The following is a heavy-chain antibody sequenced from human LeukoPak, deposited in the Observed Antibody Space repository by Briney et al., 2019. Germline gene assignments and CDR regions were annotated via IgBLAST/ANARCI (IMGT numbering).Heavy chain of an antibody. CDR2: ISYDGNKK. V-gene: IGHV3-30*03. Sequence: GGSLRLSCAASGFTFSSYAMSWVRQTPTKGLEWVAVISYDGNKKYYADSVRGRFTISRDNSKNTLYLQMSSLRPEDTAVYYCVRGGVILEWGGYFDYWGQGALVTVSS. D-gene: IGHD3-3*01. CDR3: VRGGVILEWGGYFDY. J-gene: IGHJ4*02. CDR1: GFTFSSYA.